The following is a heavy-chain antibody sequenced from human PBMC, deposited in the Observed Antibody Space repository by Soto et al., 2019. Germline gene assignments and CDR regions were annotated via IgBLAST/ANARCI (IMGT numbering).Heavy chain of an antibody. CDR2: IIPLFGTT. J-gene: IGHJ6*02. D-gene: IGHD3-10*01. Sequence: QVQLVQSGTEVKKPGSSAKVSCKASGGTFSNYVISCVRQAPGQGLEWMGGIIPLFGTTDDAKKFQVRIAITADESTTTVYMDLISLRFEDTAVYFCEIDGGSGEWSVVWGQGTTVIVSS. CDR1: GGTFSNYV. CDR3: EIDGGSGEWSVV. V-gene: IGHV1-69*01.